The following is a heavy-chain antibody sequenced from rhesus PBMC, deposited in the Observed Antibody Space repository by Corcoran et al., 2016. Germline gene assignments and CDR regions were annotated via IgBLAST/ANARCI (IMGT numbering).Heavy chain of an antibody. Sequence: EVQLVQSGAEVKKPGASVKISCKAPGYTCTDYYLHWVRQAPGKGLEWMGSVDPDAGEAKHAQKFQDSVTITADASTDTAYMELSSLRSEDTAVYYCATDVLSGVIINFGYWGQGVLVTVSS. V-gene: IGHV1-111*02. J-gene: IGHJ4*01. D-gene: IGHD3-34*01. CDR2: VDPDAGEA. CDR1: GYTCTDYY. CDR3: ATDVLSGVIINFGY.